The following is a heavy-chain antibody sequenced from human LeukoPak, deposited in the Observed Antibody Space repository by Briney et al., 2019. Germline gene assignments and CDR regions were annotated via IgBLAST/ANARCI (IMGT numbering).Heavy chain of an antibody. J-gene: IGHJ4*02. CDR2: ISAYNGNT. CDR1: GYTFTSYG. D-gene: IGHD6-19*01. CDR3: ARDIAIAVAGDFDY. V-gene: IGHV1-18*01. Sequence: ASVKVSCKASGYTFTSYGISWVRQAPGQGLEWMGWISAYNGNTNYAQKLLGRVTMTTDTSTSTAYMELRSLRSDDTAVYYCARDIAIAVAGDFDYWGQGTLVTVSS.